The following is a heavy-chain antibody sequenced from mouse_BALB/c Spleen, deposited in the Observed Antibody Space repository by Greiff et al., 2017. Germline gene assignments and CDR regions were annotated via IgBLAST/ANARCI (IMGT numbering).Heavy chain of an antibody. D-gene: IGHD2-3*01. V-gene: IGHV1S22*01. CDR1: GYTFTSYW. CDR2: IYPGSGST. J-gene: IGHJ2*01. CDR3: TRDGYHYFDY. Sequence: LQQPGSELVRPGASVKLSCKASGYTFTSYWMHWVKLRHGQGLEWIGNIYPGSGSTNYDEKFKSKGTLTVDTSSSTAYMHLSSLTSEDSAVYYCTRDGYHYFDYWGQGTTLTVSS.